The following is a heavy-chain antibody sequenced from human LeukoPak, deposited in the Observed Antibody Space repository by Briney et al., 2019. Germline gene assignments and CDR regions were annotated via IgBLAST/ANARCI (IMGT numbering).Heavy chain of an antibody. D-gene: IGHD2-2*01. CDR2: IRYDGSNK. CDR1: GFTFSSYG. Sequence: PGGSLRLSCAASGFTFSSYGMHWVRQAPGKGLEWVAFIRYDGSNKYYADSVKGRFTISRDNSKNTLYLQMNSLRAEDTAVYYCAKDRGDCSSTSCPFDYWGQGTLVTVSS. V-gene: IGHV3-30*02. J-gene: IGHJ4*02. CDR3: AKDRGDCSSTSCPFDY.